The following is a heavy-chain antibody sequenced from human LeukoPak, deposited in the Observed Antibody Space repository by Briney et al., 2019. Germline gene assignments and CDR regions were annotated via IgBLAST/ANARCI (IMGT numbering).Heavy chain of an antibody. V-gene: IGHV1-69*13. CDR3: ARDRRDYDFWSGPI. Sequence: SVKVSCKASGYTFTSYYMHWVRQAPGQGLEWMGGIIPIFGTTNYAQRFQGRVTITADESTSTAYMELSSLRSEDTAVYYCARDRRDYDFWSGPIWGQGTLVTVSS. CDR2: IIPIFGTT. CDR1: GYTFTSYY. J-gene: IGHJ1*01. D-gene: IGHD3-3*01.